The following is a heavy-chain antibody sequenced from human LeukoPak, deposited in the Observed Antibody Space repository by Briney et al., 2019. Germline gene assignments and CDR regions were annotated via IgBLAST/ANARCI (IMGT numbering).Heavy chain of an antibody. Sequence: PGGSVRLSCAASGFTFSSYWMSWVRQTPGKGLEWVANIKQDGSEKYYVDSVKGRFTISRDNAKNSLYLQMNSLRAEDTAVYYCARGGVVPAAGFDYWGQGTLVTVSS. CDR3: ARGGVVPAAGFDY. CDR1: GFTFSSYW. V-gene: IGHV3-7*01. J-gene: IGHJ4*02. D-gene: IGHD2-2*01. CDR2: IKQDGSEK.